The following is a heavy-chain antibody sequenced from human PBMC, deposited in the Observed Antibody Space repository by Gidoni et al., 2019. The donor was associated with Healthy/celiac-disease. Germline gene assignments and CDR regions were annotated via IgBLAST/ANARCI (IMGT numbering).Heavy chain of an antibody. CDR1: GCTFSSSA. Sequence: QVQLVESGGGVVQPGRSLRLACAASGCTFSSSAMHWVRQAPGKGLEWVAVISYDGSNKYYADSVKGRFTISRDNSKNTLYLQMNSLRAEDTAVYYCASGSSWGKELDYWGQGTLVTVSS. J-gene: IGHJ4*02. CDR2: ISYDGSNK. V-gene: IGHV3-30*04. CDR3: ASGSSWGKELDY. D-gene: IGHD6-13*01.